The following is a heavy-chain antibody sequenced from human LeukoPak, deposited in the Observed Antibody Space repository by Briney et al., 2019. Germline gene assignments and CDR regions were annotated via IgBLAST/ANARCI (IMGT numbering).Heavy chain of an antibody. CDR2: IYYSGST. V-gene: IGHV4-59*12. D-gene: IGHD3-22*01. CDR3: AREVTMIVVVVNAFDI. J-gene: IGHJ3*02. CDR1: GGSISSYY. Sequence: SETLSLTCTVSGGSISSYYWSWIRQPPGKGLEWIGYIYYSGSTNYNPSLKSRVTISVDTSKNQFSLKLSSVTAADTAVYYCAREVTMIVVVVNAFDIWGQGTMVTVSS.